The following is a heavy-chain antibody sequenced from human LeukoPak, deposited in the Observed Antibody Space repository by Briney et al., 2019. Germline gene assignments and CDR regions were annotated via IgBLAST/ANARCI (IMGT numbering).Heavy chain of an antibody. CDR3: AKAGDCSSTSCYDSYYYYGMDV. J-gene: IGHJ6*02. CDR2: ISGSGGST. Sequence: QPGGSLRLSCAASGFTFSSYAMSWVRQAPGKGLEWVSAISGSGGSTYYADSVKGRFTISRDNSKNTLYLQMNSLRAEDTAVYYCAKAGDCSSTSCYDSYYYYGMDVWGQGTTVTVSS. V-gene: IGHV3-23*01. D-gene: IGHD2-2*01. CDR1: GFTFSSYA.